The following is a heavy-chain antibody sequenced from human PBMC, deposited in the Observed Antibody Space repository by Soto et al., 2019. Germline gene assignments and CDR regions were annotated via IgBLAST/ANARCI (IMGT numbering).Heavy chain of an antibody. CDR1: GASISDNY. Sequence: PSETLSLTCTVSGASISDNYWSWIRQPPGKGLEWIGYIYDSGNTNYSPSLQSRVTMSVDRSKNQFSLALNSVTAADTAVYYCARYRRGTGRYYLDYWGQGTLVTVSS. D-gene: IGHD1-1*01. V-gene: IGHV4-59*01. CDR2: IYDSGNT. CDR3: ARYRRGTGRYYLDY. J-gene: IGHJ4*02.